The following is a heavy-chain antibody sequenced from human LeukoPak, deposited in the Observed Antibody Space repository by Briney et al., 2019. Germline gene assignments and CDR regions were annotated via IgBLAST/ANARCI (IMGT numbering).Heavy chain of an antibody. CDR1: GGSISTYY. CDR2: IYYSGST. CDR3: ARFGSRASEFDY. Sequence: KPSETLSLTCTVSGGSISTYYWSWIRQPPGKALEWIGSIYYSGSTYYNPSLKSRVTISVDTSKNQFSLKLSSVTAADTAVYYCARFGSRASEFDYWGQGTLVTVSS. D-gene: IGHD3-10*01. J-gene: IGHJ4*02. V-gene: IGHV4-59*12.